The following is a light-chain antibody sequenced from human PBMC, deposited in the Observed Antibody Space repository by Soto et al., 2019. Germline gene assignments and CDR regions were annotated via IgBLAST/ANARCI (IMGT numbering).Light chain of an antibody. CDR2: GAS. J-gene: IGKJ1*01. CDR3: QQYGGLPRT. Sequence: EIVLTQTPGTVSLSPGERATLSCRASQSVSSNYLAWYQQKPGQAPRILIYGASSRATGIPDRFSGSGSGTDFTLTISRLEPEDFAVYYCQQYGGLPRTFGQGTKVEIK. V-gene: IGKV3-20*01. CDR1: QSVSSNY.